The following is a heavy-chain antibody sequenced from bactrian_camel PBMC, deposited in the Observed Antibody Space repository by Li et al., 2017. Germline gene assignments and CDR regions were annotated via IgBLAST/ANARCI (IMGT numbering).Heavy chain of an antibody. CDR1: GLTFSGYSC. J-gene: IGHJ6*01. Sequence: EVQLVESGGGSVQAGGSLRLSCSASGLTFSGYSCMGWFRQVPGREREGVAAMRIGNGFTDYSDSVKGRFTISQDNSKNMVFLEMGDLLPDDTAMYYCAAKETGVAEGHGETVSSGRWRRRTSRSGCTLHSDFGYWGQGTQVTVS. V-gene: IGHV3S40*01. CDR3: AAKETGVAEGHGETVSSGRWRRRTSRSGCTLHSDFGY. D-gene: IGHD3*01. CDR2: MRIGNGFT.